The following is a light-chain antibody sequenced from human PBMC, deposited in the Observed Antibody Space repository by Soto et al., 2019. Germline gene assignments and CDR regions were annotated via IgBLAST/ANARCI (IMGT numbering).Light chain of an antibody. CDR1: HSVCSGY. V-gene: IGKV3-20*01. Sequence: EIVLTQSPGTLSLSPGERATLSCRASHSVCSGYLAGYQQKPGQAPSLLIYGASHRATGIPDRFSGSGSGTDFTFIISRLEPEDFAVYYCHQYDSSPRSFCQGTKGEI. CDR2: GAS. J-gene: IGKJ1*01. CDR3: HQYDSSPRS.